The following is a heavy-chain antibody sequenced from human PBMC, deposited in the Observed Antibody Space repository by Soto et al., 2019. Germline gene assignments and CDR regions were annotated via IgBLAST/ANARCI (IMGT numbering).Heavy chain of an antibody. CDR2: IIPIFGTA. CDR1: GGTFSSYA. Sequence: ASVKVSCKASGGTFSSYAISWVRQAPGQGLEWMGGIIPIFGTANYAQKFQGRVTITADESTSTAYMELSSLRSEDTAVYYCASKIIEGLMWRGTDSSVSYYYYYGMDVWGQGTTVTVSS. J-gene: IGHJ6*02. D-gene: IGHD3-22*01. V-gene: IGHV1-69*13. CDR3: ASKIIEGLMWRGTDSSVSYYYYYGMDV.